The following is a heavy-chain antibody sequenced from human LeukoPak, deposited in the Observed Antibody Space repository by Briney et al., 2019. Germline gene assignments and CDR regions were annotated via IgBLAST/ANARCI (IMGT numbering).Heavy chain of an antibody. J-gene: IGHJ6*02. Sequence: SETLSLTCTVSGGSISSSSYYWGWIRQPPGKGLEWIGSIYYSGSTYYNPSLKSRVTISVDTSKNQFSLKLSSVTAADTAVYYCARDEDESPQGVTTQYYGMDVWGQGTTVTVSS. D-gene: IGHD4-17*01. CDR3: ARDEDESPQGVTTQYYGMDV. V-gene: IGHV4-39*07. CDR1: GGSISSSSYY. CDR2: IYYSGST.